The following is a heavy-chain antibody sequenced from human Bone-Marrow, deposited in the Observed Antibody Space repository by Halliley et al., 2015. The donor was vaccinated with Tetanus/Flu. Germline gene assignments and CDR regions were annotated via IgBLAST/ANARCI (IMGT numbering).Heavy chain of an antibody. D-gene: IGHD1-1*01. CDR3: ARSVPHFDS. J-gene: IGHJ4*02. Sequence: LEWLGRTYYRSKWFNDYAVSVKSRISTNPDTSKTQFSLQLNSVTPDDTAVYYCARSVPHFDSWGQGTLVTVSS. V-gene: IGHV6-1*01. CDR2: TYYRSKWFN.